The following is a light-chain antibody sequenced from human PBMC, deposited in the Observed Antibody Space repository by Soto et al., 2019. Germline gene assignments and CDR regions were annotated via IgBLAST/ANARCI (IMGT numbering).Light chain of an antibody. J-gene: IGLJ3*02. Sequence: QSVLTQPPSASGSPGQSVTISCTGTSSDGGAYNYVSWYQQYPGKAPKLMIYEVSKRPSGVPDRFSGSKSGKTASLTVSGLQAEDEADYYCSSYAGSNIWVFGGGTKLTVL. CDR2: EVS. V-gene: IGLV2-8*01. CDR1: SSDGGAYNY. CDR3: SSYAGSNIWV.